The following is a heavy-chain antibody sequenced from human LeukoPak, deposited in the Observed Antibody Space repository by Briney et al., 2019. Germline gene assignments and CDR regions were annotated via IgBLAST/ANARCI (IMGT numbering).Heavy chain of an antibody. J-gene: IGHJ4*02. CDR1: GFTFSSYW. CDR3: ARGGYGGNSLGY. D-gene: IGHD4-23*01. Sequence: PGGSLRLSCAASGFTFSSYWMHWVRQAPGKGLVWVSRINTDGSSTSYADSVKGRFTISRDNAKNTLYLQMNSLRAEDTAVYYCARGGYGGNSLGYWGQGTLVTVSS. CDR2: INTDGSST. V-gene: IGHV3-74*01.